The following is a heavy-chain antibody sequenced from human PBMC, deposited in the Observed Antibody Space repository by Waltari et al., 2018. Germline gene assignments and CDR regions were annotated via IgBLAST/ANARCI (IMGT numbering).Heavy chain of an antibody. J-gene: IGHJ6*02. CDR3: ARVPLGGYYDSSGFGMDV. Sequence: QVQLVQSGAEVKKPGASVKVSCKASGYTFTSYDINWVRQATGQGLEWMGWMNPNSGNTGYAQKFQGGVTRTRNTSISTAYMELSSRRSEDTAVYYCARVPLGGYYDSSGFGMDVWGQGTTVTVSS. CDR2: MNPNSGNT. D-gene: IGHD3-22*01. V-gene: IGHV1-8*01. CDR1: GYTFTSYD.